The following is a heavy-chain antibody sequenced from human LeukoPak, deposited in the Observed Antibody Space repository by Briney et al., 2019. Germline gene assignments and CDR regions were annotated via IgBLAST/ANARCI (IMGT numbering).Heavy chain of an antibody. CDR2: MSPISGNT. J-gene: IGHJ4*02. V-gene: IGHV1-8*02. CDR3: ARESGDILVVPYY. D-gene: IGHD2-2*01. Sequence: ASVKVSRKASGYTFTSYGISLVRQAAGQGLEWMGWMSPISGNTGYAQKFQGRLTMTRNTAINTAYLELSGLRSEDTAVYYCARESGDILVVPYYWGQGTLVTVSS. CDR1: GYTFTSYG.